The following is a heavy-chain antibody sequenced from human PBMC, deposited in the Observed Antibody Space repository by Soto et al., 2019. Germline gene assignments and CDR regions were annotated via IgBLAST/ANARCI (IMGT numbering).Heavy chain of an antibody. V-gene: IGHV3-33*01. CDR2: IWYDGSHK. D-gene: IGHD5-12*01. CDR1: GFTFSSYR. J-gene: IGHJ3*02. Sequence: QVQLVESGGAVVQPGTSLRLSCTASGFTFSSYRMHWVRQAPGKGLEWVAIIWYDGSHKFYVDSVKGRFAVSRDNSKNTVYLRMNSLTGEDTAVYYCARPRYSGDDPDALEIWGRGTLVTISS. CDR3: ARPRYSGDDPDALEI.